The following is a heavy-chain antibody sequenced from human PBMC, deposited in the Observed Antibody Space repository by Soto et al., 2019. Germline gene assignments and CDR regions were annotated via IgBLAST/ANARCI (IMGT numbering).Heavy chain of an antibody. CDR2: IYPGDSDT. J-gene: IGHJ2*01. Sequence: EVQLVQSGAEVKKPGESLKISCKGSGYSFTSYWIGWVRQMPGKGLEWMGIIYPGDSDTRYSPSFQGQVTISADKSISTAYLQWSSLKASDTAMYYCARIEGRGIVATQYWYFDLWGRGTLVTVSS. D-gene: IGHD5-12*01. CDR1: GYSFTSYW. V-gene: IGHV5-51*03. CDR3: ARIEGRGIVATQYWYFDL.